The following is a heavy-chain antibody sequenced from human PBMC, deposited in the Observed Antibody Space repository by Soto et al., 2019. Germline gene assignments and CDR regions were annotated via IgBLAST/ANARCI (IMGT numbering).Heavy chain of an antibody. Sequence: EVQLLESGGGLVQPGGSLRLSCAASGFTFNNFALTWVRQAPGKGLEWVSVLSGSGVQTYYADSVKGRFTISRDNSRDTLYLQRSSLRVEDTAVYYWAGSKGHIDYWGQGTLVTVSS. V-gene: IGHV3-23*01. CDR2: LSGSGVQT. CDR3: AGSKGHIDY. J-gene: IGHJ4*02. CDR1: GFTFNNFA.